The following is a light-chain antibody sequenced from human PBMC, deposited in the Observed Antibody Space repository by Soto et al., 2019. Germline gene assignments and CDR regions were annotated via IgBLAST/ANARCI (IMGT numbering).Light chain of an antibody. J-gene: IGKJ2*01. Sequence: EIVLTQSPATLSLSPGERATLSCRASQSVSSYLAWYQQKPGQAPRLLIYDASNRATGIPARFSGSGSGTDFTLTISSLEPEDFAVYFCQHRSDWPPTFGQGTKVEIK. CDR3: QHRSDWPPT. CDR1: QSVSSY. CDR2: DAS. V-gene: IGKV3-11*01.